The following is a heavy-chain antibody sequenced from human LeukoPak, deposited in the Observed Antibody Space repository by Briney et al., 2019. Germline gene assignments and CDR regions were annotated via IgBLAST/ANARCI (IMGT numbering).Heavy chain of an antibody. CDR2: TYYRSKWYN. J-gene: IGHJ6*04. D-gene: IGHD3-10*01. CDR3: ARDGFLPYGSGSYRGMDV. V-gene: IGHV6-1*01. CDR1: GDSVSSNSAA. Sequence: SQTLSLTCAISGDSVSSNSAAWNWIRQCPSRGLEWLGRTYYRSKWYNDYAVSVKSRITINPDTSKNQFSLQLNSVTPEDTAVYYCARDGFLPYGSGSYRGMDVWGKGTTVTVSS.